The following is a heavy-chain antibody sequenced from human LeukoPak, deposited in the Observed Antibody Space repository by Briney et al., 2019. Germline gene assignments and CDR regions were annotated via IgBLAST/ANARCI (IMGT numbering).Heavy chain of an antibody. J-gene: IGHJ4*02. CDR2: IRYDRSNK. CDR3: AKGRRYSGYDALDY. Sequence: GGSLRLSCAASGFTFSSYGMHWVRQAPGKGLEWVAFIRYDRSNKYYADSVKGRFTISRDNSKNTLYLQMNSLRAEDTAVYYCAKGRRYSGYDALDYWGQGTLVTVSS. CDR1: GFTFSSYG. V-gene: IGHV3-30*02. D-gene: IGHD5-12*01.